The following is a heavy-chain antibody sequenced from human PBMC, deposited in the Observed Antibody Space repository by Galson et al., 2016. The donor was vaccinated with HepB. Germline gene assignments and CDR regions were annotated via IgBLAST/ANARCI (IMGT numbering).Heavy chain of an antibody. J-gene: IGHJ4*02. CDR2: ISGRGTTV. CDR1: GFTFSDYY. D-gene: IGHD2-15*01. CDR3: ASGCSGGSCYSLTYYFDN. V-gene: IGHV3-11*01. Sequence: SLRLSCAASGFTFSDYYMSWIRQAPGKGLEWVSYISGRGTTVFYADSVKGRFTISRENAKNSLYLHMNSLRAEDTAVYYCASGCSGGSCYSLTYYFDNWGQGTLVTVSS.